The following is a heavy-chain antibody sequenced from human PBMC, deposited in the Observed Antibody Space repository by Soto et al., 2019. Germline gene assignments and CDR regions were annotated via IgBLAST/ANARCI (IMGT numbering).Heavy chain of an antibody. D-gene: IGHD2-2*01. CDR2: INPSGGST. Sequence: ASVKVSCKESGYTFTSYYRHWVRQAPGQGLEWMGIINPSGGSTSYAQKFQGRVTMTRDTSTSTVYMELSSLRSEDTAVYYCAIGNIVVVPAAIGSYYMDVWGKGTTVTVSS. CDR1: GYTFTSYY. CDR3: AIGNIVVVPAAIGSYYMDV. J-gene: IGHJ6*03. V-gene: IGHV1-46*03.